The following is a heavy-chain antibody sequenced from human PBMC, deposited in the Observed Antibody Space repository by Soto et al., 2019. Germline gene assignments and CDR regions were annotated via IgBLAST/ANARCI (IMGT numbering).Heavy chain of an antibody. V-gene: IGHV1-18*01. CDR2: ISAYNGNT. D-gene: IGHD2-15*01. J-gene: IGHJ4*02. CDR3: ARANCSGGSCYVFDY. Sequence: ASVKVSCKASGYTFTNYGISCVRQAPGQGLEWMGWISAYNGNTNYAQKVQGRVTMTTGTSTSTAYMELRSLRSDDTAVYYCARANCSGGSCYVFDYWGQGTLVTVSS. CDR1: GYTFTNYG.